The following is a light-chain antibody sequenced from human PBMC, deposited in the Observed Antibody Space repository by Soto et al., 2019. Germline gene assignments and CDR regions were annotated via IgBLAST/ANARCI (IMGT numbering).Light chain of an antibody. CDR1: ETISSY. CDR3: QQTYSTRAVT. V-gene: IGKV1-39*01. J-gene: IGKJ4*01. CDR2: ATY. Sequence: DIPMTQSPSSLAASVGDRVTITCRASETISSYLNWYQQKPGKAPQLLIYATYSLASGVPSRFSGDGSGTDFTLPISGLQPEDFATYYCQQTYSTRAVTFGGGTTVDIK.